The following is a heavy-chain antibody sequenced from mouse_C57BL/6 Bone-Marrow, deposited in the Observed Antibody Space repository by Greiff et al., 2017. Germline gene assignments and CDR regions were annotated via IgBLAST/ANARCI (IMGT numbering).Heavy chain of an antibody. V-gene: IGHV1-80*01. J-gene: IGHJ4*01. CDR3: ARSGGCYGYAMDY. Sequence: QVQLKQSGAELVKPGASVKISCKASGYAFSSYWMNWVKQRPGKGLEWIGQIYPGDGDTNYNGKFKGTATLTADTSSSTAYMQLSSLTSEDYAVYYCARSGGCYGYAMDYWGQGTSGTVSS. CDR2: IYPGDGDT. D-gene: IGHD1-1*01. CDR1: GYAFSSYW.